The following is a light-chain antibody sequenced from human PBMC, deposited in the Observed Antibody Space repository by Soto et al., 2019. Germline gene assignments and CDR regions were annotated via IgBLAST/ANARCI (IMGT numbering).Light chain of an antibody. CDR3: AAWDVRFVV. CDR2: SDN. Sequence: QSVLTQPPSASGTPGQSDTISCSGSRSSIGTNTVTWYQQLPGTAPKLLIYSDNQRPSGVPDRFSGSKSGTSASLAISALQSHDEAAYYCAAWDVRFVVFGGGTQLTVL. V-gene: IGLV1-44*01. CDR1: RSSIGTNT. J-gene: IGLJ7*01.